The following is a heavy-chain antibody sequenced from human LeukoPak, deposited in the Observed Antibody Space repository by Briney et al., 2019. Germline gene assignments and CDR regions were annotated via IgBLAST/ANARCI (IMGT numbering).Heavy chain of an antibody. V-gene: IGHV1-2*02. CDR1: GYTFTGYY. CDR2: INPNSGGT. J-gene: IGHJ4*02. Sequence: ASVKVSCKASGYTFTGYYMHWVRQAPGQGLEWMGWINPNSGGTNYAQKFQGRVTMTRDTSISTAYMELSRLRSDDTAVYYCARAPTIFWHRFDYWGQGTLVTVSS. CDR3: ARAPTIFWHRFDY. D-gene: IGHD3-9*01.